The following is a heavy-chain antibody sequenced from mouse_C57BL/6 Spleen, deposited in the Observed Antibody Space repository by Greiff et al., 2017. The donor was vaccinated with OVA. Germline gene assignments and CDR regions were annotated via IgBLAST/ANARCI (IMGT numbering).Heavy chain of an antibody. CDR2: ISSGGSYT. CDR3: AREVYYSNFIYWYFYV. D-gene: IGHD2-5*01. J-gene: IGHJ1*03. Sequence: EVQLVESGGDLVKPGGSLKISCAASGFTFSSYGLSWVSQTPDTRLEWVATISSGGSYTNYPDSVKWRFTISRDNAKNTLYLQMSSLKSEDTAMYYCAREVYYSNFIYWYFYVWGTGTTVTVSS. CDR1: GFTFSSYG. V-gene: IGHV5-6*01.